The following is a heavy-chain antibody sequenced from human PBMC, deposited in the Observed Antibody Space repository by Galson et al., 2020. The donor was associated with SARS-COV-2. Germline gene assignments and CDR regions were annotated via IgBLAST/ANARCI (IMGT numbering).Heavy chain of an antibody. J-gene: IGHJ4*01. V-gene: IGHV3-53*01. CDR3: ARKTCRGACFSGYYFDD. CDR1: GFTVSSNY. Sequence: GGSLRLSCAASGFTVSSNYMNWVRQAPGKGLEWVSVIYSGGTRYYADSVKGRFTVSRDNSKNTLYLQMNSLRAEDTAVYYCARKTCRGACFSGYYFDDWGHGTLVTVSS. D-gene: IGHD2-21*01. CDR2: IYSGGTR.